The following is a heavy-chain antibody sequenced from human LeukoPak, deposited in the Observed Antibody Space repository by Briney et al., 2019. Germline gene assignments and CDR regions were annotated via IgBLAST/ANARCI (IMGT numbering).Heavy chain of an antibody. V-gene: IGHV1-8*01. CDR2: MNPNSGNT. Sequence: ASVKVSCKASGYTFTSYDINWVRQATGQGLEWMGWMNPNSGNTGYAQKLQGRVTMTRNTSISTAYMELSSLRSEDTAVYYCARGEGRDYYGSGSYYPYWGQGTLVTVSS. CDR3: ARGEGRDYYGSGSYYPY. CDR1: GYTFTSYD. D-gene: IGHD3-10*01. J-gene: IGHJ4*02.